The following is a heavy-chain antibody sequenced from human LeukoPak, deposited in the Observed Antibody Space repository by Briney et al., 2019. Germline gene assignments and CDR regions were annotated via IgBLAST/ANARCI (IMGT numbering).Heavy chain of an antibody. V-gene: IGHV3-30*03. CDR2: ISYDGSNK. CDR1: GFTFSSYG. D-gene: IGHD1-26*01. J-gene: IGHJ4*02. CDR3: ARDGSNWRDSPPDS. Sequence: HPGGSLRLSCAASGFTFSSYGMHWVRQAPGKGLEWVAVISYDGSNKYYADSVKGRFTISRDNSKNTLYLQMNSLRAEDTAVYYCARDGSNWRDSPPDSWGQGTLVIVSS.